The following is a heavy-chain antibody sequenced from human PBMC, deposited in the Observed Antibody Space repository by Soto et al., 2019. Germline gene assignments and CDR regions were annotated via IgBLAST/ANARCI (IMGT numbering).Heavy chain of an antibody. CDR3: ASLWAQQPTYSSGPMIHLDY. J-gene: IGHJ4*02. Sequence: PSETLSLTCTVSGGSISSSSYYWGWIRQPPGKGLEWIGNVYYSGSTYYNPSLKSRVTISVDTSKNQFSLKLSSVTAADTAVYYFASLWAQQPTYSSGPMIHLDYRGKGTLVTVCS. CDR2: VYYSGST. V-gene: IGHV4-39*01. CDR1: GGSISSSSYY. D-gene: IGHD6-19*01.